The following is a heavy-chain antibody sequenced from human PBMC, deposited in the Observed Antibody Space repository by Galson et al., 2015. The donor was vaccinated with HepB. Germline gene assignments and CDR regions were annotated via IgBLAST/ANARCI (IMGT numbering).Heavy chain of an antibody. V-gene: IGHV1-18*01. D-gene: IGHD2-2*01. CDR2: ITPYNGNT. Sequence: SVKVSCKASSYTFIKYGISWVRQAPGQGLEWMGWITPYNGNTNYAQKFQDRVTMTTDRTTSTAYLEVRSLRSDDTAAYYCARDYCSSHNCCELYGMDVWGQGTTVTVSS. CDR1: SYTFIKYG. CDR3: ARDYCSSHNCCELYGMDV. J-gene: IGHJ6*02.